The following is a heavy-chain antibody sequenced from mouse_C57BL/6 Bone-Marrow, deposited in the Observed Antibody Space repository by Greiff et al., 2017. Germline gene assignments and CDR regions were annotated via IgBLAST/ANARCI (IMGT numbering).Heavy chain of an antibody. Sequence: QVQLKQPGAELVMPGASVKLSCKASGYTFTSYWMPWVKQRPGQGLAWIGEIDPSDRYTNYNQKFKGKSTLTVDKSSSTAYMQLSRLTSEDSAVYYCAREGDITTVVDWYFDVWGTGTTVTVSS. CDR1: GYTFTSYW. D-gene: IGHD1-1*01. V-gene: IGHV1-69*01. CDR2: IDPSDRYT. J-gene: IGHJ1*03. CDR3: AREGDITTVVDWYFDV.